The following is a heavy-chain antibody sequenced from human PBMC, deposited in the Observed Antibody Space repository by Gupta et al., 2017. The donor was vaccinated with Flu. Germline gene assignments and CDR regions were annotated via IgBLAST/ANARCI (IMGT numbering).Heavy chain of an antibody. V-gene: IGHV3-23*01. Sequence: EVQLLASGGGLVQPGGSLRLSCAASGFPFSSYAMSWVRQAPGKGLEWVADISGRGGSKYYADSVKGRVTSSRDNSKNTLYLQMNSLRAEDTAVYYCAKGNNLDDDDGDYVGHYFDYWGQGTLVTVSS. CDR2: ISGRGGSK. CDR3: AKGNNLDDDDGDYVGHYFDY. D-gene: IGHD4-17*01. CDR1: GFPFSSYA. J-gene: IGHJ4*02.